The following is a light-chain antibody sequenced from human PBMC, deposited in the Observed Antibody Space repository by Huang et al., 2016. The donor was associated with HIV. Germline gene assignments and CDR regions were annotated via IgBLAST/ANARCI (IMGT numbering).Light chain of an antibody. V-gene: IGKV4-1*01. Sequence: DIVMAQSPVSLAVSLGERATLTCRSSQSVFSTSINKDYLAWFQQKPGQHPKLLLFWASKREVGVPDGVRGSGSGTHFTHAIGNLEAEDAAIYYCQQYYASPRTFGQGTRV. CDR1: QSVFSTSINKDY. J-gene: IGKJ1*01. CDR3: QQYYASPRT. CDR2: WAS.